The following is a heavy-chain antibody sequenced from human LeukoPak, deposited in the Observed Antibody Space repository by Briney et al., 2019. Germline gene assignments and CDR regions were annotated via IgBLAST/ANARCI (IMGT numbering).Heavy chain of an antibody. CDR2: VYSTGNT. J-gene: IGHJ5*01. V-gene: IGHV4-59*11. Sequence: SETPSLTCTVSGGSITNHYWTWLRQPPGKGLEWIGYVYSTGNTNYNPSLKSRVTISVDTSKNQFSLKLSSVTTADTAVYYCAREGTTSWFDYWGLGTLVTVSS. CDR3: AREGTTSWFDY. D-gene: IGHD1-14*01. CDR1: GGSITNHY.